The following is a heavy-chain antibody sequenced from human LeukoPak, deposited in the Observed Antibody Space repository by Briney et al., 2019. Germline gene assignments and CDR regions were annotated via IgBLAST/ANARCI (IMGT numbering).Heavy chain of an antibody. CDR1: GFTLSTNA. CDR3: AKDVGKWESLHFFDY. Sequence: GGSLRLSCLTSGFTLSTNAMSWVRQAPGKGLVWISGISGSGASTYYADSVKGRFTISRDDSRNTLYLQMNSLRGDDTAVYYCAKDVGKWESLHFFDYWGQGTLVTVSS. V-gene: IGHV3-23*01. D-gene: IGHD1-26*01. CDR2: ISGSGAST. J-gene: IGHJ4*02.